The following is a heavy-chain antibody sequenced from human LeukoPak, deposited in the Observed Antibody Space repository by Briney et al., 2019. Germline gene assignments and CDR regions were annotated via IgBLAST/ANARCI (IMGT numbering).Heavy chain of an antibody. CDR2: INPNSGGT. CDR1: GYTFTDYY. Sequence: GASVKVSCKASGYTFTDYYMHWVRQAPGQGLEWMGWINPNSGGTNYAQKFQGRVTVTGDTSISTAYMDLSSLRSDDTAVYYCARGPNTFKFDYLGQGALVTVSS. V-gene: IGHV1-2*02. J-gene: IGHJ4*02. D-gene: IGHD3-16*01. CDR3: ARGPNTFKFDY.